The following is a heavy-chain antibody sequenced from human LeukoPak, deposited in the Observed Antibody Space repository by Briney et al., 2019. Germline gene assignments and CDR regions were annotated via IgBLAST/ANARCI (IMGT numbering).Heavy chain of an antibody. V-gene: IGHV1-8*01. J-gene: IGHJ4*02. CDR2: MNPNSGNT. CDR3: ARGWFGDYYFDY. Sequence: ASVKVSCKASGYTFTSYDINWVRQATGQGLEWMGWMNPNSGNTGYAQKFQGRVTMTRNTSISTAYMELSSLRSEDTAVYYCARGWFGDYYFDYWGQGTLVTVSS. CDR1: GYTFTSYD. D-gene: IGHD3-10*01.